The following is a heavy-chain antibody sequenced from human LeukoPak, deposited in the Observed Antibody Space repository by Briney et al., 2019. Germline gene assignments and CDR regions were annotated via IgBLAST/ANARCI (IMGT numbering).Heavy chain of an antibody. CDR2: IKSKTDGGTT. CDR1: GFTFSNAW. D-gene: IGHD1-1*01. Sequence: GGSLRLSCAASGFTFSNAWMSWVRQAPGKGLEWVGRIKSKTDGGTTDYAAPVKGRFTISRDDSKNTLYLQMNSLKTEETAVYYCTTDPGMELERRGASRRLAGIDYWGQGTLVTVSS. V-gene: IGHV3-15*01. CDR3: TTDPGMELERRGASRRLAGIDY. J-gene: IGHJ4*02.